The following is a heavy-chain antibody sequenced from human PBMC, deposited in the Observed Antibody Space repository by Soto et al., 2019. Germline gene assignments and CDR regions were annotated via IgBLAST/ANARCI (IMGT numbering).Heavy chain of an antibody. Sequence: VQLLESGGDLVQPGGSLRLSCAASGFTFSSYAMNWVRQAPGKGLEWVSAISGSGGNTFYADSVKGRFTISRDNSKNPLFLQMHSLRAEDTAIYYCAMLNSGSYSYHGMDVWGQGTTVTVSS. CDR1: GFTFSSYA. J-gene: IGHJ6*02. CDR2: ISGSGGNT. V-gene: IGHV3-23*01. D-gene: IGHD1-26*01. CDR3: AMLNSGSYSYHGMDV.